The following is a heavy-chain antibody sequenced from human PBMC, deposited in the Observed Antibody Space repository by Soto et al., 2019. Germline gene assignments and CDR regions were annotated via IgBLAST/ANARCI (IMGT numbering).Heavy chain of an antibody. J-gene: IGHJ6*02. CDR1: GYSISSGYY. Sequence: PSETLSLTCAVSGYSISSGYYWGWIRQPPGKGLEWIGSIYHSGSTYHNPSLKSRVTISVDTSKNQFSLKLSSVTAADTAVYYCARDGVLWFGELWFRDYYYGMDVWGQGTTVT. V-gene: IGHV4-38-2*02. D-gene: IGHD3-10*01. CDR3: ARDGVLWFGELWFRDYYYGMDV. CDR2: IYHSGST.